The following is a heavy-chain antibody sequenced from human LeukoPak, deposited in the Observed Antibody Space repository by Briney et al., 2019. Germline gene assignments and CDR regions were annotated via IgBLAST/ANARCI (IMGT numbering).Heavy chain of an antibody. CDR3: ARGLYDYVSPEGLRNWFDP. V-gene: IGHV7-4-1*02. CDR2: INTNTGNP. CDR1: GYTFTSYA. J-gene: IGHJ5*02. Sequence: GASVKVSCKASGYTFTSYAMNWVRQAPGQGLEWMGWINTNTGNPTYAQGFTGRFVFSLDTSVSTAYLQISSLKAEDTAVYYCARGLYDYVSPEGLRNWFDPWGQGTLVTVSS. D-gene: IGHD3-16*01.